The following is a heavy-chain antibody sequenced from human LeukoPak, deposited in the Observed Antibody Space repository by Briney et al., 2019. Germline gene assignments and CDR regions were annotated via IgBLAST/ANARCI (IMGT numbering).Heavy chain of an antibody. V-gene: IGHV4-4*02. CDR1: GASISTGNW. J-gene: IGHJ4*02. CDR3: ARHRSSIAAAGTPFDY. Sequence: SETLSLTCTVSGASISTGNWWSWVRQPPGKGLEWIGEVFHAGSANYNPSLKSRVTMSVDESKNQFSLNLISVTAADTAVYYCARHRSSIAAAGTPFDYWGQGTLVTVSS. D-gene: IGHD6-13*01. CDR2: VFHAGSA.